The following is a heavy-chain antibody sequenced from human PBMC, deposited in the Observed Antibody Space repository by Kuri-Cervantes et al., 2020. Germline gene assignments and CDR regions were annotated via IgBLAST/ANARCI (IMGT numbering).Heavy chain of an antibody. CDR2: INHRGST. D-gene: IGHD3-10*01. CDR1: GGSFSGYS. J-gene: IGHJ3*02. V-gene: IGHV4-34*01. CDR3: ARRSITMVQGFDI. Sequence: SETLSLTCAVNGGSFSGYSWTWIRQPPGKGLEWIGDINHRGSTNYNPSLKSRVTISVDTSKNQYSLKLSSVTAADTAVYYCARRSITMVQGFDIWGQGTMVTVSS.